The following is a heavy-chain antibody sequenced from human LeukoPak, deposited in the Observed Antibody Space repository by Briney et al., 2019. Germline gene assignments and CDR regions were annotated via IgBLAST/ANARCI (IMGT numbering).Heavy chain of an antibody. CDR1: GGSISSSSYY. D-gene: IGHD5-24*01. V-gene: IGHV4-39*07. Sequence: PSETLSLTCTVSGGSISSSSYYWGWIRQPPGKGLEWIGSIYYSGSTYYNPSLKSRVTISVDTSKNQFSLKLGSVTAADTAVYYCAREGEEMATIRYWGQGTLVTVSS. J-gene: IGHJ4*02. CDR2: IYYSGST. CDR3: AREGEEMATIRY.